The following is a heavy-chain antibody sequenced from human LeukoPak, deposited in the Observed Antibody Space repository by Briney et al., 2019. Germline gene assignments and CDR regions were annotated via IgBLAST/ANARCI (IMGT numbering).Heavy chain of an antibody. CDR3: ARRSEVVAATSYYGMDV. D-gene: IGHD2-15*01. CDR1: GYTFTSYG. CDR2: ISAYNGNT. Sequence: GASVKVSCKASGYTFTSYGISWVRQAPGQGLEWMGWISAYNGNTNYAQKLQGRVTMTTDTSTSTAYMELRSLRSDDTAVYYCARRSEVVAATSYYGMDVWGQGTTVTVS. J-gene: IGHJ6*02. V-gene: IGHV1-18*01.